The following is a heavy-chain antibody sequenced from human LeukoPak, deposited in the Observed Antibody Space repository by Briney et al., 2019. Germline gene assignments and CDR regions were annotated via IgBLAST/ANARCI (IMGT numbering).Heavy chain of an antibody. V-gene: IGHV3-11*01. Sequence: GGSLRLSCAASGFNLSDYYLSWIRQAPGKALEWVSYISSTGSTIYYADSVKGRFTISRDNAKTSLYLQMTSLRAEDTAVYYCARRAPGYCITTSCPDTYYYYYYMDVWGKGTTVTVSS. CDR3: ARRAPGYCITTSCPDTYYYYYYMDV. D-gene: IGHD2-2*01. J-gene: IGHJ6*03. CDR1: GFNLSDYY. CDR2: ISSTGSTI.